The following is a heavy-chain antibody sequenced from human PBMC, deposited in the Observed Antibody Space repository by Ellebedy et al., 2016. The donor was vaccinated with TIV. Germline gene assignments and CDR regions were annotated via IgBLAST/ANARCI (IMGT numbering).Heavy chain of an antibody. V-gene: IGHV3-30-3*01. CDR3: ATGLRCSSTTCYAPFDY. D-gene: IGHD2-2*01. J-gene: IGHJ4*02. Sequence: GGSLRLXCAASGFTFSYYAMHWVRQASGKGLEWVAVISNDGSNKDYADSVKGRFTISRDNSQKTLYLQMNSLRAEDTALYYCATGLRCSSTTCYAPFDYWGQGTLVTVSS. CDR1: GFTFSYYA. CDR2: ISNDGSNK.